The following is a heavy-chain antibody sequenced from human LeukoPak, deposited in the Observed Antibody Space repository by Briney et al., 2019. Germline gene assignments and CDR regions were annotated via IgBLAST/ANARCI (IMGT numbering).Heavy chain of an antibody. D-gene: IGHD2-2*01. CDR2: INPNSGGT. CDR3: ARVYCSSTSCYGREHLDAFDI. CDR1: GYTFTGYY. J-gene: IGHJ3*02. V-gene: IGHV1-2*06. Sequence: ASVKVSCKASGYTFTGYYMHWVRQAPGQGLEWMGRINPNSGGTNYAQEFQGRVTMTRDTSISTAYMELSRLRSDDTAVYYCARVYCSSTSCYGREHLDAFDIWGQGTMVTVSS.